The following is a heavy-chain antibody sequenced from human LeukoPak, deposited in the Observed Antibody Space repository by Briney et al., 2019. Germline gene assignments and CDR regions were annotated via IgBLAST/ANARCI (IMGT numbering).Heavy chain of an antibody. CDR2: INHSGST. D-gene: IGHD5-18*01. Sequence: SETLSLTCAVYGGSFSGYYWTWIRQPPGKGLEWIGEINHSGSTNYNPSLKSRVTISVDTSKNQFSLKLSSVTAADMAVYYCARGYSYGFFDYWGQGTLVTVSS. V-gene: IGHV4-34*01. CDR3: ARGYSYGFFDY. J-gene: IGHJ4*02. CDR1: GGSFSGYY.